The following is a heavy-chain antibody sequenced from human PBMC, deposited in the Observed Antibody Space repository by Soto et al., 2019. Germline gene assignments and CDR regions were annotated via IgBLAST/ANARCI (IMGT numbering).Heavy chain of an antibody. CDR3: ARVPWQWLGGYAFDI. CDR2: IYYSGST. V-gene: IGHV4-59*01. J-gene: IGHJ3*02. Sequence: QVQLQESGPGLVKPSETLSLTCTVSGGSINSYYWSWIRQPPGKGLEWIGYIYYSGSTNYNPSLKGRATMSVDTSKNQFTLKLSSVTAADTAVYYCARVPWQWLGGYAFDIWGQGTMVTVSS. CDR1: GGSINSYY. D-gene: IGHD6-19*01.